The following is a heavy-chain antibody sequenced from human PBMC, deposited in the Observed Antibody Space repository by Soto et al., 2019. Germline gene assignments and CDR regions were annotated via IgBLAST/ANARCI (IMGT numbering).Heavy chain of an antibody. CDR2: ISGSGGST. D-gene: IGHD3-9*01. V-gene: IGHV3-23*01. Sequence: EVQLLESGGGLVQPGGSLRLSCAASGFTFSSYAMSWVRQAPGKGLEWVSAISGSGGSTYYADSVKGRFTISRDNSKNTLYLQMNSVRAEDTAVYYCAKETKYYDIWTGYSGRGYFDYWGQGTLVTVSS. CDR1: GFTFSSYA. J-gene: IGHJ4*02. CDR3: AKETKYYDIWTGYSGRGYFDY.